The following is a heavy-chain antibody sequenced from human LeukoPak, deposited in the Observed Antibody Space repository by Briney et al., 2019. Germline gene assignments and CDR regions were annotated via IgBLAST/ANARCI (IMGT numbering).Heavy chain of an antibody. Sequence: GGSLRLSCAASGFTFSSYAMSWVRQAPGKGLEWVSAISGSGGRTYYADSVKGRFTISRDNSKDTLFLQLDSLRAEDTAVYYCAKIRSEVVVAATNYWGQGTLVSVSS. CDR2: ISGSGGRT. V-gene: IGHV3-23*01. CDR3: AKIRSEVVVAATNY. J-gene: IGHJ4*02. CDR1: GFTFSSYA. D-gene: IGHD2-15*01.